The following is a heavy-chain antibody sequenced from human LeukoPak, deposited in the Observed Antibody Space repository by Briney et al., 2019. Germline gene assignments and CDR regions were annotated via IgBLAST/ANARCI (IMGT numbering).Heavy chain of an antibody. Sequence: GGSLRLSCAASGFTFSSYAMSWVRQAPGKGLEWVSAISGSGGSTYYADSVKGRFTISRDNSKNTLYLQMNSLRAEDTAVYYCAKDRAYYDFWSGSDAFDIWGQGTMVTVSS. V-gene: IGHV3-23*01. CDR2: ISGSGGST. D-gene: IGHD3-3*01. CDR3: AKDRAYYDFWSGSDAFDI. CDR1: GFTFSSYA. J-gene: IGHJ3*02.